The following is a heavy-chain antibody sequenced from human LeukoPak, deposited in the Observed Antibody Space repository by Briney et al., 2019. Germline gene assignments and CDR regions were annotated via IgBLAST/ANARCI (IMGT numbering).Heavy chain of an antibody. CDR2: IYYRGST. CDR3: ARYSGSYLSPFDY. V-gene: IGHV4-59*08. Sequence: SETLSLTCTVSGGSIRSYYWSWIRQPPGKGLEWIGYIYYRGSTHYNPSLKSRVTMSVDTSKNQFSLKLTSVTAADTAVYYCARYSGSYLSPFDYWGQGTLVTVFS. CDR1: GGSIRSYY. J-gene: IGHJ4*02. D-gene: IGHD1-26*01.